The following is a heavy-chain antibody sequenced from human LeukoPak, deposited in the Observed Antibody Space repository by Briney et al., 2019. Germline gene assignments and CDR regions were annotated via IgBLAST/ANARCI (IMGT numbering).Heavy chain of an antibody. Sequence: SETLSLTCTVSGGSISSGSYYWSWIRQPAGKGLEWIGRIYTSGSTHYNPSLKSRVTISVDTSKNQFSLKLSSVTAADTAVYYCATTPQRGYSYGWGTDAFDIWGQGTMVTVSS. CDR1: GGSISSGSYY. CDR2: IYTSGST. V-gene: IGHV4-61*02. D-gene: IGHD5-18*01. CDR3: ATTPQRGYSYGWGTDAFDI. J-gene: IGHJ3*02.